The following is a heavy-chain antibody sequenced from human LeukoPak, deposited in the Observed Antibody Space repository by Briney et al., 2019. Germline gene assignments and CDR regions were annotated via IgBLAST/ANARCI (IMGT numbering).Heavy chain of an antibody. Sequence: PSETLSLTCTVSGGSISSTAYYWGWIRQPPGRGLEWIATIYYSGTTYYNPSLESRVTISDDTSKNQFSLKLSSVTAADTSVYYCSRQGVRGTYYYAMDVWGQGTTVTVSS. D-gene: IGHD3-10*01. J-gene: IGHJ6*02. V-gene: IGHV4-39*01. CDR3: SRQGVRGTYYYAMDV. CDR2: IYYSGTT. CDR1: GGSISSTAYY.